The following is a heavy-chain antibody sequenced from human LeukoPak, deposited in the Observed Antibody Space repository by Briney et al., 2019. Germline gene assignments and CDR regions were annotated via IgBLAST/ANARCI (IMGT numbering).Heavy chain of an antibody. V-gene: IGHV1-2*02. CDR2: INPNSVGT. Sequence: GASVKVSCKASGYTFTGYYMHWVRQAPGQGLESMGWINPNSVGTNYAQTFQGRVTMTRDTTISTAYMELSRLRSDDTAVYYCARDGGGYCTNGVCYLNYYYYMDVWGKGTTVTVSS. CDR3: ARDGGGYCTNGVCYLNYYYYMDV. J-gene: IGHJ6*03. D-gene: IGHD2-8*01. CDR1: GYTFTGYY.